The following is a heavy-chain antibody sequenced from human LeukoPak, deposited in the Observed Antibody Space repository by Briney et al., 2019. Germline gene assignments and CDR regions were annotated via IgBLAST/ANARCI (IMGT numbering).Heavy chain of an antibody. V-gene: IGHV3-15*01. CDR2: IKSKTDGGTT. CDR1: GFTFSNAW. D-gene: IGHD3-22*01. J-gene: IGHJ4*02. CDR3: TTPDPDYYDSSGYLLNDY. Sequence: GGSLRLSCAASGFTFSNAWMSWVRQAPGKGLEWVGRIKSKTDGGTTDYAAPVKGRFTISRDDSKNTLYLQMNSLKTEDTAVYYCTTPDPDYYDSSGYLLNDYWGQGTLVTVSS.